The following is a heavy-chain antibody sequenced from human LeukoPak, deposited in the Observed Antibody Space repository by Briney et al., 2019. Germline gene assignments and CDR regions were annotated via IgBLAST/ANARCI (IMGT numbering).Heavy chain of an antibody. CDR1: GESFSGYY. V-gene: IGHV4-34*01. Sequence: PSETLSLTCVVYGESFSGYYWNWIRQPPGKGLEWIGEINHSGSTNYNPSLKSRVTISVDTSKNQFSLKLSSVTAADTAVYYCARVGRDGYNFHYWGQGTLVTVSS. D-gene: IGHD5-24*01. CDR3: ARVGRDGYNFHY. J-gene: IGHJ4*02. CDR2: INHSGST.